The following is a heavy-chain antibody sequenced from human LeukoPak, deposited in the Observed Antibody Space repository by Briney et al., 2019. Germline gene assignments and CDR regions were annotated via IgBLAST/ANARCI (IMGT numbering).Heavy chain of an antibody. CDR1: GFTFSTYG. CDR2: IGGSGVST. D-gene: IGHD3-10*02. V-gene: IGHV3-23*01. CDR3: TELGITMIGGV. J-gene: IGHJ6*04. Sequence: GGSLRLSCAASGFTFSTYGMTWVRQAPGKGLEWVSAIGGSGVSTYYADSVKGRFTISRDNAKNSLYLQMNSLRAEDTAVYYCTELGITMIGGVWGKGTTVTISS.